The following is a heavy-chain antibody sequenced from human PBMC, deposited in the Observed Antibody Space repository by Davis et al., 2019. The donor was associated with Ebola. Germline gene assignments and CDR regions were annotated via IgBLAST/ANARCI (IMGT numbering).Heavy chain of an antibody. V-gene: IGHV1-58*02. CDR3: AASAGTVGNFDY. J-gene: IGHJ4*01. Sequence: AASVKVSCKASGFTFTSSAMQWVRQARGQRLEWIGWIVVGSGNTNYAQKFQGRVTITRDVSTSTSYLDLSNVRSEDTAVYYCAASAGTVGNFDYWGQGTLVTVSS. D-gene: IGHD1-14*01. CDR2: IVVGSGNT. CDR1: GFTFTSSA.